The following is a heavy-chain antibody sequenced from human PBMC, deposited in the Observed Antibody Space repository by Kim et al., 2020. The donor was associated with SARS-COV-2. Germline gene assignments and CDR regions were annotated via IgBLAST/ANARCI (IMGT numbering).Heavy chain of an antibody. Sequence: GGSLRLSCAASGFTFSTYWMHWVRQAPGKGLVWVSRINNDGRSTTYADSVKGRFTISRDNAKNTLYLLMNSLRAEDTAVYYCVRGYDYWGQGTLVTVSS. CDR1: GFTFSTYW. J-gene: IGHJ4*02. CDR3: VRGYDY. V-gene: IGHV3-74*01. CDR2: INNDGRST.